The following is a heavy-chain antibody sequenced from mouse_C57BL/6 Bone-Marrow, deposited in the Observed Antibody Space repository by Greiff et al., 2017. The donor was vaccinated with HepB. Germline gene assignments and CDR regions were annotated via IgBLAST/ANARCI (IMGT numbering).Heavy chain of an antibody. CDR1: GFTFTDYY. CDR3: ARGDYGFFDY. D-gene: IGHD1-1*01. J-gene: IGHJ2*01. CDR2: IRNKANGYTT. Sequence: EVHLVESGGGLVQPGASLSLSCAASGFTFTDYYMSWVRQPPGKALEWLGFIRNKANGYTTEYSASVKGRFTISRDTSPSILYLQMNAHRAEDSATYYCARGDYGFFDYWGQGTTLTVSS. V-gene: IGHV7-3*01.